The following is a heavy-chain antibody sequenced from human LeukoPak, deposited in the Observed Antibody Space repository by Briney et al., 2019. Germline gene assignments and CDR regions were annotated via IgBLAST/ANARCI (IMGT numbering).Heavy chain of an antibody. V-gene: IGHV1-69*13. Sequence: ASVKVSCRASGYTFTGYYMHWVRQAPGQGLEWMGGIIPIFGTANYAQKFQGRVTITADESTSTAYMELSSLRSEDTAVYYCASRYSSGWYPLDYWGQGTLVTVSS. CDR3: ASRYSSGWYPLDY. J-gene: IGHJ4*02. D-gene: IGHD6-19*01. CDR2: IIPIFGTA. CDR1: GYTFTGYY.